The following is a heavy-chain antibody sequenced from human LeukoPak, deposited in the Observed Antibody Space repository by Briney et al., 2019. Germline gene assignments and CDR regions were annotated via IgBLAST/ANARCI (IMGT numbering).Heavy chain of an antibody. J-gene: IGHJ4*02. CDR1: GGSFSGYY. CDR2: INHSGST. D-gene: IGHD5-24*01. CDR3: ARHEMATIPFDY. Sequence: SETLSLTCAVYGGSFSGYYWSWIRQPPGKGLEWIGEINHSGSTNYNPSLKSRVTISVDTSKNQFSLKLSSVTAADTAVYYCARHEMATIPFDYWGQRTLVTVSS. V-gene: IGHV4-34*01.